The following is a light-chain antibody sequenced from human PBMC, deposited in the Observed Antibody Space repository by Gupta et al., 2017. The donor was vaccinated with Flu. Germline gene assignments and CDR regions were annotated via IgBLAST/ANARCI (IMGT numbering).Light chain of an antibody. J-gene: IGKJ2*01. CDR1: QGIRSY. Sequence: GDRVTLTCRASQGIRSYLAWYQQKPGKAPKLLIYSASTLQSGVPSRFSGSGSGTEYTLTIRSLQPEDFATYFCQQVNSYPYTFGQGTKLEIK. CDR2: SAS. V-gene: IGKV1-9*01. CDR3: QQVNSYPYT.